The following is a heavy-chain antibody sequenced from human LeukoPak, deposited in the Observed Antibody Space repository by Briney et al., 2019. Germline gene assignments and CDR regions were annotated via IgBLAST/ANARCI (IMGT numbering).Heavy chain of an antibody. CDR2: ISSSSSTI. J-gene: IGHJ4*02. Sequence: GGSLRLSCAASGFTFSSYSMNWVRRAPGKGLEWVSYISSSSSTIYYTDSVKGRFTISRDNAKYSLYLQMNSLRAEDTAVYYCARGLGIAVAGTRDYWGQGTLVTVSS. V-gene: IGHV3-48*01. CDR1: GFTFSSYS. CDR3: ARGLGIAVAGTRDY. D-gene: IGHD6-19*01.